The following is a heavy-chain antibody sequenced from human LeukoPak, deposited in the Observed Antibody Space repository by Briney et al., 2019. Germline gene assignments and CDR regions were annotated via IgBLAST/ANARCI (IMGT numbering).Heavy chain of an antibody. CDR1: GFTFSSYA. J-gene: IGHJ1*01. D-gene: IGHD2-2*02. V-gene: IGHV3-23*01. CDR2: ISGSGGST. CDR3: AKGILGSSSTSCYIDWYGYFQH. Sequence: PGGSLRLSCAASGFTFSSYAMRWVRQAPGKGLEWVSAISGSGGSTYYADSVKGRFTISRDNSKNTLYLQMNSLRAEDTAVYYCAKGILGSSSTSCYIDWYGYFQHWARAPWSPSPQ.